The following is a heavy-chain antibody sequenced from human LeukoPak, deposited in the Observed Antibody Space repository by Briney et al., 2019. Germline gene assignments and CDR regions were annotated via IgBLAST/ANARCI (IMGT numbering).Heavy chain of an antibody. CDR1: GYTFTSYG. Sequence: ASVKVSCKASGYTFTSYGISWVRQAPGQGLEWMGWISAYNGNTNYAQELQGRVTMTTDTSTSTAYMELRSLRSDDTAVYYCARDIPRADTAAPKLFDYWGQGTLVTVSS. V-gene: IGHV1-18*01. CDR3: ARDIPRADTAAPKLFDY. D-gene: IGHD5-18*01. J-gene: IGHJ4*02. CDR2: ISAYNGNT.